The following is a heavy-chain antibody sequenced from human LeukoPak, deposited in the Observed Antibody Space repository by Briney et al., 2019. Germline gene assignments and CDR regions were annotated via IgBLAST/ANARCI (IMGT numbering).Heavy chain of an antibody. CDR3: AKRRYCSSISCRDFDY. CDR2: ISAGGDSP. CDR1: GFTFSSYA. Sequence: GGSLRLSCAASGFTFSSYAMSWVRQAPGQGLEWVSAISAGGDSPYYADSVEGRFSISRDNSKNTLYLQMNSLRAGDTAVYYCAKRRYCSSISCRDFDYWGQGTLVTVSS. V-gene: IGHV3-23*01. D-gene: IGHD2-2*01. J-gene: IGHJ4*02.